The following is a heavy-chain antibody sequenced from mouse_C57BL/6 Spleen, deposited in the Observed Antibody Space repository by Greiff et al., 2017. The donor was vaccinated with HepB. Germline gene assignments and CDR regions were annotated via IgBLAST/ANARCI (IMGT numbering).Heavy chain of an antibody. J-gene: IGHJ4*01. CDR1: GYTFTSYW. CDR2: IDPSDSYT. D-gene: IGHD2-14*01. CDR3: ARGGYRDAMDY. V-gene: IGHV1-50*01. Sequence: QVQLQQPGAELVKPGASVKLSCKASGYTFTSYWMQWVKQRPGQGLEWIGEIDPSDSYTNYNQKFKGKATLTVDTSSSTAYMQLSSLTSEDSAVYYCARGGYRDAMDYWGQGTSVTVSS.